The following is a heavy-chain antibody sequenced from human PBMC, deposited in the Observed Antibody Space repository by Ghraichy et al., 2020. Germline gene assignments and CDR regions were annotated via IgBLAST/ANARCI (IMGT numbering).Heavy chain of an antibody. J-gene: IGHJ4*02. CDR1: GFTFSRYW. Sequence: LTCAASGFTFSRYWMHWVRPVPGKGLVWVSHINSDGSSTNYADSVKGRFTISRDTAKNTRYLQMHSLRVEDAAVYYCARDMRVGELSLPVFDYWGQGTLVTVSS. CDR2: INSDGSST. V-gene: IGHV3-74*01. CDR3: ARDMRVGELSLPVFDY. D-gene: IGHD3-16*02.